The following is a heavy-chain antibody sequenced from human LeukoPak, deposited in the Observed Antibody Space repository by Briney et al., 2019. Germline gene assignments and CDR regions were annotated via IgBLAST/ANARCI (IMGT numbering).Heavy chain of an antibody. CDR3: ARDESSGADAFDI. CDR2: INPNSGGT. Sequence: ASVKVSCKASGYTFTGYYMHWVRQPPGQGLEWMGWINPNSGGTNYAQKFQGRVTMTRDTSISTAYMELSRLRSDDTAVYYCARDESSGADAFDIWGQGTMVTVSS. J-gene: IGHJ3*02. V-gene: IGHV1-2*02. D-gene: IGHD3-22*01. CDR1: GYTFTGYY.